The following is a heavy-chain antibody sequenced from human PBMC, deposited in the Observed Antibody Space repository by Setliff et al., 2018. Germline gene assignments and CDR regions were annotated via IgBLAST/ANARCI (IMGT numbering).Heavy chain of an antibody. Sequence: TGGSLRLSCAASGFSFSDSYMTWIRQAPGKGLEWVSYISSVGNTIYYADSVKGRFTISRDNARNSLFLQMSSLRAEDTAVYYCAREVVGAPSTFDIWGQGTMVTVSS. CDR3: AREVVGAPSTFDI. CDR2: ISSVGNTI. V-gene: IGHV3-11*04. J-gene: IGHJ3*02. D-gene: IGHD1-26*01. CDR1: GFSFSDSY.